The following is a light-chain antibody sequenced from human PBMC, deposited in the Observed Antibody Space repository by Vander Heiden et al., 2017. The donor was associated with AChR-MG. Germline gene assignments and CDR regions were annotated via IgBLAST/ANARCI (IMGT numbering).Light chain of an antibody. CDR1: SSNIGTNY. Sequence: QSVLTPPPSASGAPGQRVTISGSGSSSNIGTNYVYWYQHLPGPAPQRPLCRNNQRSSGVPDRFSATKSGTAASLAISVLRSEDEADYYFAAWDDSLSGRVFGSGTNVTVL. CDR3: AAWDDSLSGRV. J-gene: IGLJ1*01. V-gene: IGLV1-47*01. CDR2: RNN.